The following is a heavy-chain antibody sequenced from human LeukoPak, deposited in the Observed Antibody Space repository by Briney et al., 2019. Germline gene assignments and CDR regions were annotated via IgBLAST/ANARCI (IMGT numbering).Heavy chain of an antibody. Sequence: SGRSLRLSCAASGFTFSSYAMHWVRQAPGKGLEWVAVISYDGSDKYYADSVRGRFTISRVNSKNTLYLQMNSLRAEDTAVYYCARDRLAGQWLVGGLDYWGQGTLVTVSS. CDR2: ISYDGSDK. CDR1: GFTFSSYA. D-gene: IGHD6-19*01. J-gene: IGHJ4*02. CDR3: ARDRLAGQWLVGGLDY. V-gene: IGHV3-30-3*01.